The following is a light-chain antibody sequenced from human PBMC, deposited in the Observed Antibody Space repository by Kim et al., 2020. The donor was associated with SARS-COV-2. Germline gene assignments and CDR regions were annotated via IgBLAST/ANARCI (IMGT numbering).Light chain of an antibody. V-gene: IGLV3-1*01. CDR2: QDS. CDR1: KLGDKY. CDR3: QAWDSSTVV. Sequence: YELTQPPSVSVSPGQTASITCSGDKLGDKYACWYQQKPGQSPVLVIYQDSKRSSGIPERFSGSNSGNTATLTISGTQAMDEADYYCQAWDSSTVVFGGGTQLTVL. J-gene: IGLJ2*01.